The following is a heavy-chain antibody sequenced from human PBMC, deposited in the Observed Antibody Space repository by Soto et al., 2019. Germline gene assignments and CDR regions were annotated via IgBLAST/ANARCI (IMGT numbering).Heavy chain of an antibody. CDR2: IYYSGST. Sequence: SETLSLTCTVSGGSISSYYWSWIRQPPGKGLEWIGYIYYSGSTNYNPSLKSRVTISVDTSKNQFSLKLSSVTAADTAVYYCARGASGTYYYVCSGYDWFDPWGQGTLVTVP. D-gene: IGHD3-22*01. CDR1: GGSISSYY. V-gene: IGHV4-59*01. J-gene: IGHJ5*02. CDR3: ARGASGTYYYVCSGYDWFDP.